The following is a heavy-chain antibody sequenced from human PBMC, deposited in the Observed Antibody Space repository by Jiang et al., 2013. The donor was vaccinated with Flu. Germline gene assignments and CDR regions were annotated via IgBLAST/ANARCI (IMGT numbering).Heavy chain of an antibody. J-gene: IGHJ6*02. CDR3: ARYLSSGLYYYYYGMDV. Sequence: LLKPSETLSLTCAVYGGSFSGYYWSWIRQPPGKGLEWIGEINHSGSTNYNPSLKSRVTISVDTSKNQFSLKLSSVTAADTAVYYCARYLSSGLYYYYYGMDVWGQGTTVTVSS. D-gene: IGHD6-19*01. CDR2: INHSGST. CDR1: GGSFSGYY. V-gene: IGHV4-34*01.